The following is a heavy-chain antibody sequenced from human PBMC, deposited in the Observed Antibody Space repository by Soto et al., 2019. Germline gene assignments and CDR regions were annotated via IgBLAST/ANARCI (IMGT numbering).Heavy chain of an antibody. D-gene: IGHD3-22*01. Sequence: EVKLVESGGGLVQPGGSLRLSCAASGFTFSTYEMNWVRQAPGKGLEWISYISSSGSSIYYADSVKGRFTISRDNAWNSLHLQMNSLRVEDTAVYYCARDGYDSSGDSEYFQYWGQGTLVTVFS. J-gene: IGHJ1*01. CDR2: ISSSGSSI. CDR1: GFTFSTYE. CDR3: ARDGYDSSGDSEYFQY. V-gene: IGHV3-48*03.